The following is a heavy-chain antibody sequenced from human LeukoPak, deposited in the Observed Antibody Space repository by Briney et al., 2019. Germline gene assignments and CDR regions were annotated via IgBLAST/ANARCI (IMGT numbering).Heavy chain of an antibody. D-gene: IGHD1/OR15-1a*01. CDR3: ARSDQQKCFES. J-gene: IGHJ4*02. V-gene: IGHV5-51*01. CDR2: IYPGDSDT. CDR1: GYSFTSYW. Sequence: GESLKISCKGSGYSFTSYWIGWVRQMPGKGLEWMGIIYPGDSDTRYSPSFQGQVTISADKSISTAYLQWRSLKGSDTAMYYCARSDQQKCFESWGQGTLVTVSS.